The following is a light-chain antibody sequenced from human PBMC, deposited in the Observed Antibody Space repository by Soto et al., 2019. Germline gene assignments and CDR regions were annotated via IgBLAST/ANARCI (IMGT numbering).Light chain of an antibody. V-gene: IGKV1-27*01. J-gene: IGKJ3*01. CDR2: AAS. CDR3: QRYNNGPPVT. CDR1: QDINNY. Sequence: DIQMTQSPSSLSASVGDRVTITCRASQDINNYLAWYQQKPGKPPKLLIYAASTLQSRVPSRFSGGGSGTDFTLTINSLQPEDVATYYCQRYNNGPPVTFGPGTKV.